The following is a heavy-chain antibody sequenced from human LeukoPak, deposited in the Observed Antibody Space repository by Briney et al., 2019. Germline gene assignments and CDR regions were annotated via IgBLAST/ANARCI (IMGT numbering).Heavy chain of an antibody. CDR2: IRSSRSYI. D-gene: IGHD3-3*01. CDR3: ASRKVWSFDY. J-gene: IGHJ4*02. CDR1: GFTFSSDS. V-gene: IGHV3-21*01. Sequence: PGGSLRLSCAASGFTFSSDSMNWARQAPGEGLEWVSSIRSSRSYIYYADSVKGRFTISRDNAKNPLYLQMNSLRAEDTAVYYCASRKVWSFDYWGQGTLVTVSS.